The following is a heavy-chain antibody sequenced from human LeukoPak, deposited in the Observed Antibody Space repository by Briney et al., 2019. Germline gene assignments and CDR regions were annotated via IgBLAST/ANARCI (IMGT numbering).Heavy chain of an antibody. J-gene: IGHJ3*02. CDR2: IIPIFGTA. CDR1: GGTFSSYA. D-gene: IGHD4-23*01. Sequence: SVKVSCKASGGTFSSYAISWVRQAPGQGLEWMGGIIPIFGTANYAQKFQGRVTITADESTSTAYMELSSLRSEDTAVYYCARGLAYGGNRKGAFDIWGQGTMVTVSS. CDR3: ARGLAYGGNRKGAFDI. V-gene: IGHV1-69*01.